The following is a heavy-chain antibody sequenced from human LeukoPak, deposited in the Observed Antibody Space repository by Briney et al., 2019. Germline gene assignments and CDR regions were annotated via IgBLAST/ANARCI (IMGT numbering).Heavy chain of an antibody. V-gene: IGHV3-15*01. D-gene: IGHD5-18*01. CDR1: GFTFSNAW. CDR2: IKSKTDGGTT. CDR3: TTQIQLWGVDY. J-gene: IGHJ4*02. Sequence: GGSLRLSCAASGFTFSNAWMSWVRQAPGKGLERVGRIKSKTDGGTTDYAAPVKGRFTISRDDSKNTLYLQMNSLKTEDTAVYYCTTQIQLWGVDYWGQGTLVTVSS.